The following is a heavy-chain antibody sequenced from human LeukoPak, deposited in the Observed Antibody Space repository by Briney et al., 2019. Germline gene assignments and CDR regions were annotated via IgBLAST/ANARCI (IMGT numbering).Heavy chain of an antibody. J-gene: IGHJ5*02. CDR2: IYYSGST. CDR1: GGSISSGSYY. Sequence: PSETLSLTCTVSGGSISSGSYYWSWIRQPAGKGLEWIGYIYYSGSTNYKPSLKSRVTISVDTSKNQFSLKLSSVTAADTAVYYCARGGYYGSGNDFRFDPWGQGTLVTVSS. D-gene: IGHD3-10*01. V-gene: IGHV4-61*10. CDR3: ARGGYYGSGNDFRFDP.